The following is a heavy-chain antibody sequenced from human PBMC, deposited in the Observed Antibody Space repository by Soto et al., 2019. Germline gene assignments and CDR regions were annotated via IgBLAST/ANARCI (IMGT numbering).Heavy chain of an antibody. Sequence: SETLSLTCTVSGGSISSYYWSWIRQPPGKGLEWIGYIYYSGSTNYNPSLKSRVTISVDTSKNQFSLKLSSVTAADTAVYYCARGLGYCSGGSCYSYGMDVWGQGTTVTVSS. V-gene: IGHV4-59*01. CDR1: GGSISSYY. CDR3: ARGLGYCSGGSCYSYGMDV. J-gene: IGHJ6*02. D-gene: IGHD2-15*01. CDR2: IYYSGST.